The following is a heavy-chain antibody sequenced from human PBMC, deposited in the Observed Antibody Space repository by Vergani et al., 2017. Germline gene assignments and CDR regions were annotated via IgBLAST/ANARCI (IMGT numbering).Heavy chain of an antibody. Sequence: QVQLVESGGGVVQPGRSLRLSCAASGFTFSNYAMHWVRQAPGKGLEWVAVISYDGSNKYYADSVKGRFTISRDNSKNTLYLQMNSLRADDTAVYYCARGLAISKSRLGTFGYWGQGTLVTVSS. CDR2: ISYDGSNK. CDR1: GFTFSNYA. D-gene: IGHD2/OR15-2a*01. V-gene: IGHV3-30*04. J-gene: IGHJ4*02. CDR3: ARGLAISKSRLGTFGY.